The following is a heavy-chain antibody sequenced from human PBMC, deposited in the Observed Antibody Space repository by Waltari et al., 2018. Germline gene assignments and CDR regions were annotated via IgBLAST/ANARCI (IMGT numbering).Heavy chain of an antibody. V-gene: IGHV1-69*01. D-gene: IGHD2-2*01. CDR3: AREWCSSTSCYLNWFDP. CDR1: GGTFSSYA. Sequence: QVQLVQSGAEVKKPGSSVKVSCKASGGTFSSYAISWVRQAPGQGLEWMGGIIPIFGTANYAQKFQGRVTITADESTSTAYMELSSLRSEDTAVYYCAREWCSSTSCYLNWFDPWGQGTLVTVSS. CDR2: IIPIFGTA. J-gene: IGHJ5*02.